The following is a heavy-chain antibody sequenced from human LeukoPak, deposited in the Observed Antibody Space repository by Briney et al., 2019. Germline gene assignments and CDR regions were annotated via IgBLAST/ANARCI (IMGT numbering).Heavy chain of an antibody. D-gene: IGHD3-22*01. J-gene: IGHJ5*02. V-gene: IGHV4-39*07. CDR2: IYYSGST. CDR1: GGSISSSSYY. Sequence: PSETLSLTCTVSGGSISSSSYYWGWIRQPPGKGLEWIGSIYYSGSTYYNPSLKSRITISVDTSKNQFSLKLSSVTAADTAVYYCARGTYYYDSSGSGWFDPWGQGTLVTVSS. CDR3: ARGTYYYDSSGSGWFDP.